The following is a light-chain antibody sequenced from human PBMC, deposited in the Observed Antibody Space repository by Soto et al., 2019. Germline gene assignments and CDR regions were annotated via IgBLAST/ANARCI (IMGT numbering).Light chain of an antibody. Sequence: QSALTQPRSVSGSPGQSITISCTGTSSDVGSYNLVSWYQQYPGKVPKWMIYEGTQRPSGVSNRFSCSKSGNTASLTISGLQAEDEADFYCFSYAGSTYVFGTGTKVTVL. J-gene: IGLJ1*01. V-gene: IGLV2-23*01. CDR3: FSYAGSTYV. CDR1: SSDVGSYNL. CDR2: EGT.